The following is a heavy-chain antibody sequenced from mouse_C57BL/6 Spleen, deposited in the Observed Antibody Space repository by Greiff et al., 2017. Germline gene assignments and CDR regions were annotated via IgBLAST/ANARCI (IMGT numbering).Heavy chain of an antibody. CDR1: GFTFSSYA. J-gene: IGHJ2*01. CDR3: AREDDYDDYFDY. CDR2: ISDGGSYT. D-gene: IGHD2-4*01. V-gene: IGHV5-4*01. Sequence: EVQGVESGGGLVKPGGSLKLSCAASGFTFSSYALSWVRQTPEKRLEWVATISDGGSYTYYPDNVKGRFTLSRDNAKNNLYLPMSHLKSEDTAMYYCAREDDYDDYFDYWSQGTTLTVSS.